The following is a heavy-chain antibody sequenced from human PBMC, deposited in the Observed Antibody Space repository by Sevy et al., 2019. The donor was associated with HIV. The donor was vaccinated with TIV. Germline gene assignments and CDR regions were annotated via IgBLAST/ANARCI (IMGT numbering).Heavy chain of an antibody. J-gene: IGHJ5*02. CDR3: AKDYIVATIPLANWFDP. D-gene: IGHD5-12*01. CDR2: ISGSGGST. V-gene: IGHV3-23*01. CDR1: GFTFSSYA. Sequence: GGSLRLSCAASGFTFSSYAMSWVRQAPGKGLEWVSAISGSGGSTYYADSVKGRFTISRDNSKNTLYLQMNSLRAEDTAVYYCAKDYIVATIPLANWFDPWGQGTLVTVSS.